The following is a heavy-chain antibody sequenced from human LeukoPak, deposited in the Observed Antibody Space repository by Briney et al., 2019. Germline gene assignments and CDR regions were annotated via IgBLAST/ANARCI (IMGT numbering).Heavy chain of an antibody. CDR1: GYNFNKFW. CDR2: IYPDDSDT. D-gene: IGHD4-23*01. CDR3: ARQFGGNSEFDY. J-gene: IGHJ4*02. V-gene: IGHV5-51*01. Sequence: GESLKISCKAFGYNFNKFWIGWVRQMPGKGLEWMGIIYPDDSDTRHSPSFQGQVTFSVDKSTTTAHLQWSSLKASGTAMYYCARQFGGNSEFDYWGQGTLVTVSS.